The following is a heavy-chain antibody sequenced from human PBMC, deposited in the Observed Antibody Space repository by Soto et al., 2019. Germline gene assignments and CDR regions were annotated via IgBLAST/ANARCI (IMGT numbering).Heavy chain of an antibody. CDR1: GGSFPSDT. J-gene: IGHJ3*02. Sequence: QVQLMQSGAEVKKPGSSVKVSCKASGGSFPSDTISWVRQAPGQGLGWLGGIVPVFGTPNHAQKFQGRVTVSADGSTNTAYMELTSLRPEDTAVYYCTRPSSGYYHDAFDIWGQGTVVTVSS. D-gene: IGHD3-22*01. CDR3: TRPSSGYYHDAFDI. CDR2: IVPVFGTP. V-gene: IGHV1-69*01.